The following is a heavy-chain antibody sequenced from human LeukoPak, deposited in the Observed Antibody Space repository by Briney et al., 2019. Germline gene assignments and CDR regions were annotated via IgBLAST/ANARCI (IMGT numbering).Heavy chain of an antibody. CDR1: GGSIDTYY. V-gene: IGHV4-59*12. CDR3: ARAYGSGSWGSDY. CDR2: AFHTGST. Sequence: SETLSLTCTVSGGSIDTYYWNWIRQPPGKGLEWIGYAFHTGSTNYNPSLKSRVTISVDTSKNQFSLKLSSVTAADTAVYYCARAYGSGSWGSDYWGQGTLVTVSS. D-gene: IGHD3-10*01. J-gene: IGHJ4*02.